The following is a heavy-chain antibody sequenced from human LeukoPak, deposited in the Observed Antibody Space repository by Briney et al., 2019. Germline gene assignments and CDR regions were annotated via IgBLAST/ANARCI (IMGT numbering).Heavy chain of an antibody. D-gene: IGHD1-26*01. CDR2: IKSKTDGGTT. J-gene: IGHJ4*02. Sequence: KSGGPLRLSCAASGFTFSNAWMSWVRQAPGKGLQWVGRIKSKTDGGTTDYAAPVKGRFTISRDDSKNTLYLQINSLKTEDTAVYYCTTDLEATLDYWGQGTLVTVSS. CDR3: TTDLEATLDY. V-gene: IGHV3-15*01. CDR1: GFTFSNAW.